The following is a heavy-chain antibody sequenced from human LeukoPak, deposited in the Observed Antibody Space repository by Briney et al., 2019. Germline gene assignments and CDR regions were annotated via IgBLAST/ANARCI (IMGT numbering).Heavy chain of an antibody. D-gene: IGHD2-2*01. CDR2: ISSSSTYT. J-gene: IGHJ3*02. V-gene: IGHV3-11*03. Sequence: GGSLRLSCAASGFTFSDYYTSWIRQAPGKGLEWVPYISSSSTYTNYADSVKGRFTISRDNAKNSLYLQMNSLRAEDTAVYYCARSLRRDCDSTSCWAALDIWGQGTMVTVSS. CDR1: GFTFSDYY. CDR3: ARSLRRDCDSTSCWAALDI.